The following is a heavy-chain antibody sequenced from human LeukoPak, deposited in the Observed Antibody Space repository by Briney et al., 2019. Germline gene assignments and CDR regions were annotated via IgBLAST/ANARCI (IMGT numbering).Heavy chain of an antibody. CDR1: GFTVSSNY. CDR2: IYSGGST. CDR3: ARASVPHGDYYYYGMDV. J-gene: IGHJ6*02. V-gene: IGHV3-53*01. D-gene: IGHD4-17*01. Sequence: PGGSLRLSCAASGFTVSSNYMSWVRQAPGKGLEWVSVIYSGGSTYYADSVKGRFTISRDNSKNTLYLQMNSLRAEDTAVYYCARASVPHGDYYYYGMDVWGQGTTVTVSS.